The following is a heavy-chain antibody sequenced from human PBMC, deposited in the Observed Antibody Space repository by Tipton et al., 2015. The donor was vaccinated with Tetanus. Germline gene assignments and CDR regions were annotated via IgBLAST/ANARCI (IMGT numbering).Heavy chain of an antibody. CDR3: ATVGAGLRRREGPLDS. Sequence: QLVQSGAGVKKPGSSMRLSCKASGNTFSSSTLSWVRQAPGHGLEWMGMIGPLFGSANYAQKFQDRVTITADKSASTAYLDLRSLKSDDTAVYYCATVGAGLRRREGPLDSWGQGTMVTVSS. CDR2: IGPLFGSA. V-gene: IGHV1-69*06. J-gene: IGHJ3*02. CDR1: GNTFSSST. D-gene: IGHD1-1*01.